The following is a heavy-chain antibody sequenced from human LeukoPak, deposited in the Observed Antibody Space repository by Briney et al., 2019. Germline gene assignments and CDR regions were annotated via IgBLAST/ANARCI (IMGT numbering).Heavy chain of an antibody. CDR1: GFTFSSSA. J-gene: IGHJ4*02. D-gene: IGHD2-15*01. CDR3: AKDPCSGGSCYGAYDY. CDR2: ISGSAGHT. Sequence: GGSLRLSCAASGFTFSSSAMSWVRQAPGKGLEWVSAISGSAGHTGYADSLKGRFTISRDNSKNTLYLQMNSLRAEDSAIYYCAKDPCSGGSCYGAYDYWGQGTLVTVSS. V-gene: IGHV3-23*01.